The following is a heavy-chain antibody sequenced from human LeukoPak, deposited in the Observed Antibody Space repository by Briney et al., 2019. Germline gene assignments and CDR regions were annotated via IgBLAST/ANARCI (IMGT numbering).Heavy chain of an antibody. J-gene: IGHJ4*02. D-gene: IGHD3-10*01. Sequence: GGSLRLSCAASGFTFSNYAMMWVRQAPGKRLGWVSSITGSGDGTYYADSVRGRFTISRDNSENTLYLQLNSLRAEDTAVYFCVKGFVHPTYYFDYWGQGTLVTVSS. CDR1: GFTFSNYA. V-gene: IGHV3-23*01. CDR3: VKGFVHPTYYFDY. CDR2: ITGSGDGT.